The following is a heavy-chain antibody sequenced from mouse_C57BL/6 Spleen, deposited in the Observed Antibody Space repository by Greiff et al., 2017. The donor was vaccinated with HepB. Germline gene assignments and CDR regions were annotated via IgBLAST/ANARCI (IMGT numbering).Heavy chain of an antibody. CDR3: ARSFYSNYPYYFDY. V-gene: IGHV1-85*01. CDR1: GYTFTSYD. Sequence: QVQLKQSGPELVKPGASVKLSCKASGYTFTSYDINWVKQRPGQGLEWIGWIYPRDGSTKYNEKFKGKATLTVDTSSSTAYMELHSLTSEDSAVYFCARSFYSNYPYYFDYWGQGTTLTVSS. J-gene: IGHJ2*01. CDR2: IYPRDGST. D-gene: IGHD2-5*01.